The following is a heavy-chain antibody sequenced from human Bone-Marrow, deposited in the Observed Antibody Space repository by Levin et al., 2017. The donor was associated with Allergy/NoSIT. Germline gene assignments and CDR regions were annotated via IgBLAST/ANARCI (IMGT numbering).Heavy chain of an antibody. Sequence: SVKVSCKASGGTFSSYAISWVRQAPGQGLEWMGGIIPIFGTANYAQKFQGRVTITADKSTSTAYMELSSLRSEDTAVYYCARARDNWKDGAFDYWGQGTLVTVSS. J-gene: IGHJ4*02. D-gene: IGHD1-20*01. CDR3: ARARDNWKDGAFDY. CDR1: GGTFSSYA. V-gene: IGHV1-69*06. CDR2: IIPIFGTA.